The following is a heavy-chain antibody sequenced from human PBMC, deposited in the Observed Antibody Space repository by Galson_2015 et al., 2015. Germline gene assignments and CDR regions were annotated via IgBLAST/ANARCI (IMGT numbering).Heavy chain of an antibody. CDR2: IYYSGST. CDR1: DGSISSSSYY. J-gene: IGHJ2*01. CDR3: ARHRIWSSYWYFDL. D-gene: IGHD3-10*01. Sequence: SETLSLTCTVSDGSISSSSYYWGWIRQPPGKGLEWIGTIYYSGSTYYNPSLKSRVTISVDTSKNQFSLKLSSVTAADTAVYYCARHRIWSSYWYFDLWGRGTLVTVSS. V-gene: IGHV4-39*01.